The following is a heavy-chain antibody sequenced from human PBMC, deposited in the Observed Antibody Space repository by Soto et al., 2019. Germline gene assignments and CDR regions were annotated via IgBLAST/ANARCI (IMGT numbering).Heavy chain of an antibody. CDR2: IYPGDSDT. V-gene: IGHV5-51*01. CDR1: GYSFTSYW. J-gene: IGHJ4*02. CDR3: ARVGSSGYKGQYYFDY. Sequence: PGESLKISCKGSGYSFTSYWIGWVRQMPGKGLEWMGIIYPGDSDTRYSPSFQGQVTISADKSISTAYLQWSSLKASDTAMYYCARVGSSGYKGQYYFDYWGQGTLVTVSS. D-gene: IGHD3-22*01.